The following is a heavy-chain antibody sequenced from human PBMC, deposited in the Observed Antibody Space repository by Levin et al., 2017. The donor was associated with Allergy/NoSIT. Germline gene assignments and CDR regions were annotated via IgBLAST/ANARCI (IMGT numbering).Heavy chain of an antibody. CDR1: GFTFSTYG. J-gene: IGHJ4*02. CDR2: ISYDGSNK. D-gene: IGHD6-19*01. V-gene: IGHV3-33*01. CDR3: AREPRGASSGPHFDH. Sequence: GGSLRLSCAASGFTFSTYGVHWVRQPPGKGLEWVAGISYDGSNKYYADSVKGRFSISRDNSKNTLYLQMTSLGADDTAVFYCAREPRGASSGPHFDHWGRGALVTVSS.